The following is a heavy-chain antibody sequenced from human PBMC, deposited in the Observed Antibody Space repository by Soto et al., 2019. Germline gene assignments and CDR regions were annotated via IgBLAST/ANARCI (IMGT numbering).Heavy chain of an antibody. Sequence: QVRLEQSGAEVKKPGASVKVSCKASGYTFTGYYMHWMRQAPGQGLEWMGWINPNSGGTNYAQKFQGWVTMTRDTSISTAYMELSRLRSDDTAVYYCARGLALAGKLKEGPGDYWGQGTLVTVSS. CDR3: ARGLALAGKLKEGPGDY. CDR1: GYTFTGYY. V-gene: IGHV1-2*04. CDR2: INPNSGGT. D-gene: IGHD6-19*01. J-gene: IGHJ4*02.